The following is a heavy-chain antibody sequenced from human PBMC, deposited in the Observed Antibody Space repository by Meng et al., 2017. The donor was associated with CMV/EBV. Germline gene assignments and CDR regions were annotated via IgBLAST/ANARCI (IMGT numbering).Heavy chain of an antibody. CDR3: ARDFRGDDSSGFD. V-gene: IGHV4-39*07. Sequence: FSGGSSSSSSYYWGWIRQPPGKGLEWIGSIYYSGNTYYNPSLKSRVTISVDTSKNQFSLKLSSVTAADTAVYYCARDFRGDDSSGFDWGQGTLVTVSS. CDR2: IYYSGNT. CDR1: GGSSSSSSYY. J-gene: IGHJ4*02. D-gene: IGHD3-22*01.